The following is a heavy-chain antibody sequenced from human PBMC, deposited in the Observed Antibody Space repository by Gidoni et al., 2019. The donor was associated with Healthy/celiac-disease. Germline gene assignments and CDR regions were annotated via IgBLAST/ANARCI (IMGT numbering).Heavy chain of an antibody. CDR3: ARGSSWNDWLSDGSLSDYYNWFDP. J-gene: IGHJ5*02. V-gene: IGHV4-38-2*01. D-gene: IGHD3-9*01. CDR1: GYSISSGYY. Sequence: QVQLQESGPGLVKPSETLSLTCAVSGYSISSGYYWGWIRQPPGKGLEWIGSIYHSGSTYYNPSLKSRVTISVDTSKNQFSLKLSSVTAADTAVYYCARGSSWNDWLSDGSLSDYYNWFDPWGQGTLVTVSS. CDR2: IYHSGST.